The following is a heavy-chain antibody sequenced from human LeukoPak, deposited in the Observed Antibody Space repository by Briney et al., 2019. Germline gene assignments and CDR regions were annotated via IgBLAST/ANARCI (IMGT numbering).Heavy chain of an antibody. Sequence: SETLSLTCTVSGGSISSSSYYWGWIRQPPGKGLESIGSIYYSGSTYYHPSLKSRVTISVDTSKNQFSLKLSSVTAADTAVYYCARLTSFHTPFSSNYFDYWGQGTLVTVSS. CDR2: IYYSGST. D-gene: IGHD2/OR15-2a*01. CDR3: ARLTSFHTPFSSNYFDY. CDR1: GGSISSSSYY. V-gene: IGHV4-39*01. J-gene: IGHJ4*02.